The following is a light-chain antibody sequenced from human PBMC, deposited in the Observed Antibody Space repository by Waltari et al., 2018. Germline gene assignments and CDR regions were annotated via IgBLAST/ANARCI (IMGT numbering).Light chain of an antibody. CDR1: SANIGAGND. J-gene: IGLJ2*01. CDR2: GST. V-gene: IGLV1-40*01. CDR3: QSYDSSPSGVV. Sequence: QSVLTQPPSVSGAPGQRVTISCTGSSANIGAGNDGHWYQQLPRTAPKLLIYGSTNRPAGVPDRFSASKSGTSASLAITGLQAEDEADYYCQSYDSSPSGVVFGGGTRLTVL.